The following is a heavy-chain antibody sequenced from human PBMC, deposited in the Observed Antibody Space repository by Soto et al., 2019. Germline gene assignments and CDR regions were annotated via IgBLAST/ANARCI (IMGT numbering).Heavy chain of an antibody. CDR2: IYYSGST. CDR3: ALRYFVWSGGYFAY. CDR1: GGSISSSSYY. Sequence: QLQLQESGPGLVKPSETLSLTCTVSGGSISSSSYYWGWIRQPPGKGLEWIGSIYYSGSTYYNPSLKRRVTISVDTSKNQFYLKLSSVTAADTAVYYWALRYFVWSGGYFAYWGQGTMVTVSS. V-gene: IGHV4-39*01. J-gene: IGHJ4*02. D-gene: IGHD3-9*01.